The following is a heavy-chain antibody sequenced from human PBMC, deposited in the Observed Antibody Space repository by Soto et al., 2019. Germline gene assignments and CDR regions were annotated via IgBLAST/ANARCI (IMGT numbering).Heavy chain of an antibody. CDR2: IYYSGTT. V-gene: IGHV4-31*03. CDR1: GDAIMRDSYY. J-gene: IGHJ4*02. CDR3: ARGLDSGKFSAFES. Sequence: ESGPGLVKPSQTLSHTCTVSGDAIMRDSYYCNWISQHPGKDLEVIGYIYYSGTTAYNPSHKARVKISPDTSHNQVCLNLISVTAADTAVYYCARGLDSGKFSAFESWGQGTQVTVSS. D-gene: IGHD1-26*01.